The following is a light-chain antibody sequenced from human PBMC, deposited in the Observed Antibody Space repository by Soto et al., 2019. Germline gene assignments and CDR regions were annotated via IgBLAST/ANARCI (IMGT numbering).Light chain of an antibody. CDR3: QQYNNWPPFT. CDR2: GAS. Sequence: EIVMTQSPATLSVSPGERAILSCSASQSVSSNLAWYQQKPGQAPRLLIYGASTRATGIPARFSGSGSGTDFPLTISSLQSEDFAVYYCQQYNNWPPFTFGPGTKVDIK. J-gene: IGKJ3*01. V-gene: IGKV3-15*01. CDR1: QSVSSN.